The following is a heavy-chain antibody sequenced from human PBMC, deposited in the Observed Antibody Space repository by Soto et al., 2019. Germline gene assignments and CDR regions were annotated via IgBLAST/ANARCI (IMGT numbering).Heavy chain of an antibody. CDR1: RCTFSSYA. CDR2: ISGSGGST. Sequence: LRLSCAASRCTFSSYAMRWVRQAPFKGLEWVSAISGSGGSTYYADAVKGRFTISRDNSKNTLYLQMNSLRAEDTAVYYCYLPGYSSSWDNWFDPWGQGTLVTVSS. J-gene: IGHJ5*02. D-gene: IGHD6-13*01. CDR3: YLPGYSSSWDNWFDP. V-gene: IGHV3-23*01.